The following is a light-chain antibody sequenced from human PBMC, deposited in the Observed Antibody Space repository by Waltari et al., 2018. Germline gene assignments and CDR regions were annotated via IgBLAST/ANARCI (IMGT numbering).Light chain of an antibody. CDR3: AAWDNSLSAWV. J-gene: IGLJ3*02. CDR1: SSNLGSNP. V-gene: IGLV1-47*01. CDR2: RNS. Sequence: QSVLTQPPSASGTPGQRVTISCSGSSSNLGSNPVYWYQHLPGTAPKLLVYRNSQRPAGVPDRPAGSKSGTSASLAMSGLRSEDEADYYCAAWDNSLSAWVFGGGTKLTVL.